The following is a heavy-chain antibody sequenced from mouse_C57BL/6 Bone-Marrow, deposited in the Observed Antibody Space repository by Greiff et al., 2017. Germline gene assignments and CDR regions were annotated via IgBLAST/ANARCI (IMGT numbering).Heavy chain of an antibody. Sequence: QVQLQQPGAELVKPGASVKLSCKASGYTFTSYWMQWVKQRPGQGFEWIGEIDPSDSYTNYNQKFKGKATLTVDTSSSTAYMQLSSLTSEDSAVYYCAINYGSSFFYAMDYWGQGTSVTVSS. CDR2: IDPSDSYT. CDR3: AINYGSSFFYAMDY. J-gene: IGHJ4*01. D-gene: IGHD1-1*01. V-gene: IGHV1-50*01. CDR1: GYTFTSYW.